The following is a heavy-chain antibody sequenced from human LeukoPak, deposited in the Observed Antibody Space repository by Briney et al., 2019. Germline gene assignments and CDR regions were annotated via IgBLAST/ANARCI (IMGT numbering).Heavy chain of an antibody. Sequence: GGSLRLSCAASGFTFSSYEMNWVRQAPGKGLEWVSYISSSGSTIYCADSVKGRFTISRDNAKNSLYLQMNSLRAEDTAVYYCARVSYGDYSFSYWGQGTLVTVSS. D-gene: IGHD4-17*01. CDR2: ISSSGSTI. CDR1: GFTFSSYE. J-gene: IGHJ4*02. V-gene: IGHV3-48*03. CDR3: ARVSYGDYSFSY.